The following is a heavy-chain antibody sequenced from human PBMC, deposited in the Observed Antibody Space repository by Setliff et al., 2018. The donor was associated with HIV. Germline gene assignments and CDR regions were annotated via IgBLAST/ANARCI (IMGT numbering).Heavy chain of an antibody. CDR1: GFSASTKY. V-gene: IGHV3-66*01. CDR2: IYKIGST. J-gene: IGHJ6*02. D-gene: IGHD3-3*01. CDR3: ARSGRPIYYYYSMDV. Sequence: TGGSLRLSCAASGFSASTKYMSWVRQAPGKGLEWVSVIYKIGSTFYADSVKGRFTISRDTSKNTLYLQMTSLRAEDTAVYYCARSGRPIYYYYSMDVWGQGTTVTVSS.